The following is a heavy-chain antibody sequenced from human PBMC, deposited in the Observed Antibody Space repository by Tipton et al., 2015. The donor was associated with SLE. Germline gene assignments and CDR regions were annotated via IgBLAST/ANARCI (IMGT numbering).Heavy chain of an antibody. V-gene: IGHV4-31*03. D-gene: IGHD1-26*01. CDR1: GDSISGHY. CDR2: IYYSGDT. Sequence: TLSLTCTVSGDSISGHYRSWIRQHPGKGLEWIGYIYYSGDTYYNPSLKSRVTMSIDTSNNRFSLKLTSMTAADTAVYYCVRQWGSLDYWGQGTLVTVSS. J-gene: IGHJ4*02. CDR3: VRQWGSLDY.